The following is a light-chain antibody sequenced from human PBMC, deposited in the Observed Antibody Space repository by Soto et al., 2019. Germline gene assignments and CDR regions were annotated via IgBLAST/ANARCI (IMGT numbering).Light chain of an antibody. J-gene: IGLJ7*01. CDR3: QSYDTSLRAWV. Sequence: QSVLTQPPSVSGAPGQRVTISCTGGSSNIGAGYDVHWYRQFPGTAPKLLVYGNSNRPSGISDRFSASKSGSSASLAITGLQAEDEADYYCQSYDTSLRAWVFGGGTQLTVL. CDR2: GNS. CDR1: SSNIGAGYD. V-gene: IGLV1-40*01.